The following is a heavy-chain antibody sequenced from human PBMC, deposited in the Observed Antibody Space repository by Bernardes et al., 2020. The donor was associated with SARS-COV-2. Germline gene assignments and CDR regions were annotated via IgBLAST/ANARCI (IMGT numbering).Heavy chain of an antibody. CDR1: GFTFRSYA. J-gene: IGHJ6*02. CDR3: ASDPSVAATTTHYYGMDV. V-gene: IGHV3-30-3*01. D-gene: IGHD2-15*01. Sequence: VCSLRISCAASGFTFRSYAMHWVRQAPGPGLAWVAVISYDGSNQYYADSVKGRFTISRDNSKNTLYLQMNSLRAEDTAVYYCASDPSVAATTTHYYGMDVWGQGTTVTVS. CDR2: ISYDGSNQ.